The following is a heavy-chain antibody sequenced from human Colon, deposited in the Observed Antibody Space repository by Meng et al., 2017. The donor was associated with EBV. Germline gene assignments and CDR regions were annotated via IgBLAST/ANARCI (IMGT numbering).Heavy chain of an antibody. V-gene: IGHV4-39*07. Sequence: QLQLQESGPGLVKPSEPLSLTCTVSGGSISSSSYSCAWIRQPPGKGLEWIGGISYGGSTSYNPSLKSRVTISIDTSKNQFSLSLTSVTAADTAIYYCARGIQIWHEIDYWGQGTLVTVSS. CDR2: ISYGGST. CDR3: ARGIQIWHEIDY. D-gene: IGHD5-18*01. J-gene: IGHJ4*02. CDR1: GGSISSSSYS.